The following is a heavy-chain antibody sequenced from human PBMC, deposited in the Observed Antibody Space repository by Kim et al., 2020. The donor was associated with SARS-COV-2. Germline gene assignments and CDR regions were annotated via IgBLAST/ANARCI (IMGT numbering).Heavy chain of an antibody. CDR2: ISSSSSYT. Sequence: GGSLRPSCAASGFTFSDYYMSWIRQAQGKGLEWVSYISSSSSYTNYADSVKGRFTISRDNAKNSLYLQMNSLRAEDTAVYYRARDWGNDVVVDAATSYGMDVWGQGTTVTVSS. D-gene: IGHD2-15*01. V-gene: IGHV3-11*05. CDR3: ARDWGNDVVVDAATSYGMDV. J-gene: IGHJ6*02. CDR1: GFTFSDYY.